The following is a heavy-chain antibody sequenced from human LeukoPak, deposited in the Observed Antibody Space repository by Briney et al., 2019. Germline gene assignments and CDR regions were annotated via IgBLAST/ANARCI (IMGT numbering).Heavy chain of an antibody. CDR3: ARGEEQQLDYYYYYGMDV. CDR2: INIGNGNT. Sequence: GASVKVSCKASGYTFINHAIHWVRQAPGQRLEWMGWINIGNGNTKYSQNFQGRITITRDTSATTAYMELSSLRSEDTAVYYCARGEEQQLDYYYYYGMDVWGQGTTVTVSS. D-gene: IGHD6-13*01. CDR1: GYTFINHA. J-gene: IGHJ6*02. V-gene: IGHV1-3*04.